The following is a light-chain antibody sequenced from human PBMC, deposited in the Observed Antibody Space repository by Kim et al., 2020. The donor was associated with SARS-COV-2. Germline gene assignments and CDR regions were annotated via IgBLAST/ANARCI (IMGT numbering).Light chain of an antibody. CDR3: CSYAGSYTWV. J-gene: IGLJ3*02. CDR2: DVT. CDR1: SSDVGGYTY. V-gene: IGLV2-11*03. Sequence: GHSVTIPCTGTSSDVGGYTYVSWYQQHPGKAPKLMIYDVTKRPSGGPDRFSGSKSGNTASLTISGLQTEDEADYSCCSYAGSYTWVFGGGTKVTVL.